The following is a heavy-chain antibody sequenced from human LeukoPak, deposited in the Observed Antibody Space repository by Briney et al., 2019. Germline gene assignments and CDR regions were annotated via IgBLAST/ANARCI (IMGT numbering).Heavy chain of an antibody. Sequence: SETLSLTCAVYGGSFSGYYWSWIRQPPGKGLEWIGEINHSGSTNYNPSLKSRVTISVDTSKNQFSLKLSSVTAADTAVYYCARGCAAAGCYQFDYWGQGTLVTVSS. CDR3: ARGCAAAGCYQFDY. J-gene: IGHJ4*02. D-gene: IGHD6-13*01. CDR2: INHSGST. CDR1: GGSFSGYY. V-gene: IGHV4-34*01.